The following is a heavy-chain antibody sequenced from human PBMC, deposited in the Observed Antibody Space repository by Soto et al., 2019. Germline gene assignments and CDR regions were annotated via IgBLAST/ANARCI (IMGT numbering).Heavy chain of an antibody. CDR1: GYTFTSYG. CDR3: ARVKGLLWFGGSNVYFDY. CDR2: ISAYNGNT. Sequence: QVQLVQSGAEVKKPGASVKVSCKASGYTFTSYGISWVRQAPGQGLEWMGWISAYNGNTNYAQKLQGRVTMTTDTSTSTAYMELRSLRSDDTAVYYCARVKGLLWFGGSNVYFDYWGQGTLVTVSS. D-gene: IGHD3-10*01. V-gene: IGHV1-18*01. J-gene: IGHJ4*02.